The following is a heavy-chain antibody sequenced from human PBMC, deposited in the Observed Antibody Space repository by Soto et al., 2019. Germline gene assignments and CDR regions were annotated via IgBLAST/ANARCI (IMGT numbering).Heavy chain of an antibody. J-gene: IGHJ3*02. CDR2: IKQDGSEK. V-gene: IGHV3-7*01. D-gene: IGHD2-15*01. Sequence: GGSLRLSCAASGFTFSSYWMSWVRQAPGKGLEWVANIKQDGSEKYYVDSVKGRFTISRDNAKNSLYLQMNSLRAEDTAVYYCARDSTVAGGSPFKYYVTSFDIWGQGTTVTVSS. CDR3: ARDSTVAGGSPFKYYVTSFDI. CDR1: GFTFSSYW.